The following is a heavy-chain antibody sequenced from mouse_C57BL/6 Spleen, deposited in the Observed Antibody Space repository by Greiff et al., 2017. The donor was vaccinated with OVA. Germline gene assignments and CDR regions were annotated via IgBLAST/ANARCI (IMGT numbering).Heavy chain of an antibody. Sequence: QVQLQQSGAELVKPGASVKISCKASGYAFSSYWMNWVKQRPGKGLEWIGQIYPGDGDTNYNGKFKGKATLTADKSSSTAYMQLSSLTSEDSAVYFCARVGNSIWYFDVWGTGTTVTVSS. CDR2: IYPGDGDT. J-gene: IGHJ1*03. CDR3: ARVGNSIWYFDV. V-gene: IGHV1-80*01. D-gene: IGHD2-10*02. CDR1: GYAFSSYW.